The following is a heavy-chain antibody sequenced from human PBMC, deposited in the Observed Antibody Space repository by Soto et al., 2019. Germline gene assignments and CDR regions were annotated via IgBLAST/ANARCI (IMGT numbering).Heavy chain of an antibody. CDR1: GYTFTNYA. Sequence: GASVKVSCKASGYTFTNYAIHWVRQAPGQRLEWMGWINSGNGKTKYSQNFQGRVTITRDTSASTAYMELSSLRSEDTAVYYCARDPSYYGMDVWGQETTVTVSS. CDR3: ARDPSYYGMDV. J-gene: IGHJ6*02. V-gene: IGHV1-3*01. CDR2: INSGNGKT.